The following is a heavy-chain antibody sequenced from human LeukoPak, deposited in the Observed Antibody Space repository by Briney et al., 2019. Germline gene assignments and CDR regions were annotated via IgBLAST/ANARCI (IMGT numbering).Heavy chain of an antibody. V-gene: IGHV4-4*02. CDR1: GGSISSNW. CDR2: IYHGGST. J-gene: IGHJ4*02. CDR3: ARAGGCSTTSCDLDY. D-gene: IGHD2-2*01. Sequence: PSETLSLTCAVSGGSISSNWWSWVRQPPGKGLEWIGEIYHGGSTNYNPSLKSRVTISVDRSKNQFSLKLSSVTAADTAVYYCARAGGCSTTSCDLDYWGQGTVVTVSS.